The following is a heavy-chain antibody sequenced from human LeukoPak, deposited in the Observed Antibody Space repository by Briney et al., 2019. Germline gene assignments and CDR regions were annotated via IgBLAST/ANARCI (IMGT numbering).Heavy chain of an antibody. J-gene: IGHJ4*02. V-gene: IGHV1-69*04. Sequence: ASVKVSCEASGGTFSSYAISWVRQAPGQGLEWMGRIIPILGIANYAQKFQGRVTITADKSTSTAYMELSSLRSEDTAVYYCARDKSKAYSSSPPLGWGQGTLVTVSS. CDR2: IIPILGIA. D-gene: IGHD6-6*01. CDR1: GGTFSSYA. CDR3: ARDKSKAYSSSPPLG.